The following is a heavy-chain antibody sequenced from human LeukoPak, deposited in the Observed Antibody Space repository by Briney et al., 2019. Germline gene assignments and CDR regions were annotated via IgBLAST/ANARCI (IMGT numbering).Heavy chain of an antibody. CDR3: ARDADWAYDAFDI. Sequence: SQTLSLTCAISGDSVSVKSDVWNWIRQSPSRGLEWLGRTYYRSKWIDDYATSVKSRIIISPDTSKNQFSLHLNSVTPEDTAVYYCARDADWAYDAFDIWGQGTMVTVSS. D-gene: IGHD3-9*01. CDR1: GDSVSVKSDV. CDR2: TYYRSKWID. V-gene: IGHV6-1*01. J-gene: IGHJ3*02.